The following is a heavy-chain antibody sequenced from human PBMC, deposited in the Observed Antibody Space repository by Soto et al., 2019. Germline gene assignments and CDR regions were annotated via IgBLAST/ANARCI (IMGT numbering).Heavy chain of an antibody. Sequence: DVQLVESGGGLVQPGGSLRLSCAASGFTFSNYWMHWVRQGPGQGLEWVSRINSDGTRKNHAESVKGRLTISRDNAKKTLYLQMNSLTANDTAIYYCARAGQTKTPIPLSWFDSWGQGTLVSVSS. V-gene: IGHV3-74*01. J-gene: IGHJ5*01. D-gene: IGHD2-21*01. CDR3: ARAGQTKTPIPLSWFDS. CDR1: GFTFSNYW. CDR2: INSDGTRK.